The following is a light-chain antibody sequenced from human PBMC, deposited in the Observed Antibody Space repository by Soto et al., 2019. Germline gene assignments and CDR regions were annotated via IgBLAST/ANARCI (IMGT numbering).Light chain of an antibody. CDR1: QSVSSY. Sequence: ESVLTQSPGTLSLSPGERATLSCRASQSVSSYLAWYQQKPGQAPRLLIYDASNRATGIPDRFSGSGSGTDFTLTISRLEPEDFAVYYCQQYGSSPTTFGQGTRLEIK. CDR3: QQYGSSPTT. V-gene: IGKV3-20*01. CDR2: DAS. J-gene: IGKJ5*01.